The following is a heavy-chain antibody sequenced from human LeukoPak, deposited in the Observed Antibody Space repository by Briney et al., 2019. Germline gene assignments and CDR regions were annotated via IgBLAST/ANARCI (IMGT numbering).Heavy chain of an antibody. V-gene: IGHV1-2*02. D-gene: IGHD2-8*02. CDR1: GYIFTGYY. J-gene: IGHJ5*02. CDR3: GRGRWSATGSPQFDH. Sequence: ASVKVSCKASGYIFTGYYMHWVRQAPGQGLEWMGWINPNSGGTNYAQKFQGRVTMTRDTSISTAYMELSRLRSDDTAVYYCGRGRWSATGSPQFDHWGQATLVTVSS. CDR2: INPNSGGT.